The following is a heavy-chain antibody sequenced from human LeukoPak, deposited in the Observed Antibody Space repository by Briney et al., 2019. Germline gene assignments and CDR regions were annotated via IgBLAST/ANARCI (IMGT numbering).Heavy chain of an antibody. D-gene: IGHD5-18*01. CDR2: ISLNNGTI. CDR1: GFTFSSYW. V-gene: IGHV3-9*01. CDR3: AKKDSQGALDI. Sequence: GGSLRLSCAASGFTFSSYWMHWVRQAPGKGLVWVSVISLNNGTIAYADSVKGRFTISRDNAKNSLYLQMNSLRPEDTALYYCAKKDSQGALDIWGQGTMVTVSS. J-gene: IGHJ3*02.